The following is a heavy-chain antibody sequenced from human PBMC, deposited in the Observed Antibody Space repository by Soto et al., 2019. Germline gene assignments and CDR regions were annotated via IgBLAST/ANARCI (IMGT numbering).Heavy chain of an antibody. V-gene: IGHV3-23*01. Sequence: GGSLRLACAASGFTFSSYAMNWVRQAPGKGLEWVSIISAYGGNTDYAECVKGRFTTSRDNAKNTLYLQTNGLTAEDTAVYYCARESGDWPLNWFDPWGQGTLVTVSS. CDR1: GFTFSSYA. CDR2: ISAYGGNT. CDR3: ARESGDWPLNWFDP. J-gene: IGHJ5*02. D-gene: IGHD2-21*02.